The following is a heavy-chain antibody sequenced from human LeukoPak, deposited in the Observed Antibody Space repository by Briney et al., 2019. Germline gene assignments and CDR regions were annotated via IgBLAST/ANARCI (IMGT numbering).Heavy chain of an antibody. J-gene: IGHJ5*02. V-gene: IGHV3-7*01. CDR1: GFTFSSYW. CDR3: ARGSSGWYSNWFDP. CDR2: IKQDGSEK. Sequence: GGSLRLSCAASGFTFSSYWMSWVRQAPGKGLEWVANIKQDGSEKYYVDSVKGRFTIPRDNAKNSLYLQMISLRAEDTAVYYCARGSSGWYSNWFDPWGQGTLVTVSS. D-gene: IGHD6-19*01.